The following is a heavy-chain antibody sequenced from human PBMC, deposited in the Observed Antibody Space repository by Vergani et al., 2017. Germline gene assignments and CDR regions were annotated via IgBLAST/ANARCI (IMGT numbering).Heavy chain of an antibody. D-gene: IGHD3-22*01. V-gene: IGHV1-2*02. CDR1: GYTFTGYY. Sequence: QVQLVQSGAEVKKPGSSVKVSCKASGYTFTGYYMHWVRQAPGQGREWMGWINPNSGGTNYAQKFQGRVTMTRDTSISTAYMELSRLRSDDTAVYYCASMWQHYDSSGYYWGDAFDIWGQGTMVTVSS. CDR2: INPNSGGT. CDR3: ASMWQHYDSSGYYWGDAFDI. J-gene: IGHJ3*02.